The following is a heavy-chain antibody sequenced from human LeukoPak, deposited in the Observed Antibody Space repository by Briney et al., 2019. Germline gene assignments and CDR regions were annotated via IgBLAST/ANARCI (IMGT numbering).Heavy chain of an antibody. V-gene: IGHV3-23*01. CDR1: GFTFSSYG. CDR3: AKFISARDYGHFSGRLFDY. D-gene: IGHD4/OR15-4a*01. CDR2: ISGGGDST. Sequence: GGSLRLSCAASGFTFSSYGMSWVRQAPGKGLDWVSGISGGGDSTYYADSVKGRFTLSRDNPKNTLYLQMNRLTAEDTAVYYCAKFISARDYGHFSGRLFDYWGQGTLVTVSS. J-gene: IGHJ4*02.